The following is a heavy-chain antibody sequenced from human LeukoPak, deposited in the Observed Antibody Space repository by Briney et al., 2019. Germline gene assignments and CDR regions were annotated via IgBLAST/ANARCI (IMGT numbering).Heavy chain of an antibody. D-gene: IGHD5-18*01. CDR1: GGSISSYY. Sequence: SETLSLTCTVSGGSISSYYWSWIRQPPGKGLEWTGYIYYSGSTNYNPSLKSRVTISVDTSKNQFSLKLSSVTAADTAVYYCARLGGYSYGLRRWGQGTLVTVSS. J-gene: IGHJ4*02. CDR2: IYYSGST. V-gene: IGHV4-59*01. CDR3: ARLGGYSYGLRR.